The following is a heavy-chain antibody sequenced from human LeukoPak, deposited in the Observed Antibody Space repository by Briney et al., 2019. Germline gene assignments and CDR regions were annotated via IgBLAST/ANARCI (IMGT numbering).Heavy chain of an antibody. Sequence: SETLSLTCAVYGGSFSGYYWSWIRQPPGEGLEWIGEINHSGSTNYNPSLKSRVTISVDTSKNQFSLKLSSVTAADTAVYYCARDKGWGYCSSTSCLHFDYWGQGTLVTVSS. V-gene: IGHV4-34*01. CDR3: ARDKGWGYCSSTSCLHFDY. CDR1: GGSFSGYY. CDR2: INHSGST. D-gene: IGHD2-2*01. J-gene: IGHJ4*02.